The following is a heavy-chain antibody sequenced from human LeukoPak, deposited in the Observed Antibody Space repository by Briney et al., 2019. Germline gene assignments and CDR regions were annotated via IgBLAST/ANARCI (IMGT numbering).Heavy chain of an antibody. CDR3: ARVSYSSYSSPYWYFDL. D-gene: IGHD6-19*01. CDR2: IYHTGKT. Sequence: SETLSLTCTVSRGSITSTDHYWAWIRQPPGKALEWIGSIYHTGKTFYSPSLKSRLSMSIDTSKSQFSLSLRSATAADTALYYCARVSYSSYSSPYWYFDLWGRGTLVTVSS. CDR1: RGSITSTDHY. V-gene: IGHV4-39*07. J-gene: IGHJ2*01.